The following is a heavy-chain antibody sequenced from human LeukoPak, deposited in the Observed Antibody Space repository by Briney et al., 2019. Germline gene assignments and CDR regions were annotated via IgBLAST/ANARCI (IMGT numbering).Heavy chain of an antibody. J-gene: IGHJ4*02. Sequence: ASVKVSCKASGYTFTGYYMHWVRQAPGQGLEWMGWINPNSGGTNYAQEFQGRVTMTRDTSISTAYMELSRLRSDDTAVYYCALVTSYEYYFDYWGQGTLVTVSS. CDR2: INPNSGGT. V-gene: IGHV1-2*02. CDR1: GYTFTGYY. D-gene: IGHD3-9*01. CDR3: ALVTSYEYYFDY.